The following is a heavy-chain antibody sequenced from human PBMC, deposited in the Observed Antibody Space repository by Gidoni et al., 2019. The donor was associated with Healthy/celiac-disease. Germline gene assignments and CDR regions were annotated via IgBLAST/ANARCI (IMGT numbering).Heavy chain of an antibody. D-gene: IGHD4-17*01. V-gene: IGHV3-23*01. CDR2: ISGSGGIT. CDR3: AKDKGGPYDYGTDY. Sequence: VQLLESGGGLVQPGGSLRLSCAASGFTFRSYAMSWVRPAPGKGLEWVSAISGSGGITYYADSVKGRFTIARDNSKNTLYLQMNSLRAEDTAVYYCAKDKGGPYDYGTDYWGQGTLVTVSS. J-gene: IGHJ4*02. CDR1: GFTFRSYA.